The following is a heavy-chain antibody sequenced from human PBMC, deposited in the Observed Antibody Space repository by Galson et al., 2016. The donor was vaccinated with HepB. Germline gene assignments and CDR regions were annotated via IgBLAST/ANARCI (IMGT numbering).Heavy chain of an antibody. Sequence: SLRLSCAASGFTFTTYAMSWVRQAPGKGLEWVSIISGSGRFTYYADSVKGRFTISRDSSKNTVYLQMNSLRAEDTAVYHCAKVSAANPDYFDHWGQGTLVTVSS. D-gene: IGHD6-13*01. V-gene: IGHV3-23*01. CDR1: GFTFTTYA. CDR2: ISGSGRFT. J-gene: IGHJ4*02. CDR3: AKVSAANPDYFDH.